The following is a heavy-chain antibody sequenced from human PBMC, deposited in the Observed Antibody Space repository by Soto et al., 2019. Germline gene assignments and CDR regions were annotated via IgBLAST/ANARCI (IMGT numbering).Heavy chain of an antibody. V-gene: IGHV1-58*02. CDR2: IVVGSGNT. Sequence: VKVSCKASGFTFTSSAMQWLRQARGQRLEWIGWIVVGSGNTNYAQKFQERVTITRDMSTSTAYMELSSLRSEDTAVYYCAAPRPNRYYYYYMDVWGKGTTVTVSS. CDR3: AAPRPNRYYYYYMDV. J-gene: IGHJ6*03. CDR1: GFTFTSSA.